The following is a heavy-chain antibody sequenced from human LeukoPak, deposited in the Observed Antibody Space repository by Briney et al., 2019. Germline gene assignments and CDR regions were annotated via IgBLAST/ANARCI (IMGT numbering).Heavy chain of an antibody. CDR2: ISGSGGST. D-gene: IGHD4-23*01. V-gene: IGHV3-23*01. Sequence: PGGSLRLSCAASGFTFSSYAMSWVRQAPGKGLEWVSAISGSGGSTYYADSVKGRFTISRDNSKNTLYLQMNSLRAEDTAVYYCAKDVRWPPRDYYGMDVWGQGTTVTVSS. J-gene: IGHJ6*02. CDR3: AKDVRWPPRDYYGMDV. CDR1: GFTFSSYA.